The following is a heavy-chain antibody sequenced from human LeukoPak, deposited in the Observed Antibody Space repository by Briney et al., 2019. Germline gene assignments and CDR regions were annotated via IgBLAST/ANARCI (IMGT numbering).Heavy chain of an antibody. CDR1: GFTFSRYW. CDR3: ERDYGA. CDR2: INSDGSAT. D-gene: IGHD4/OR15-4a*01. J-gene: IGHJ5*02. Sequence: GSLRLSCAASGFTFSRYWMHWVRQAPGKGLVWVSRINSDGSATTYADFVKGRFTISRDNAKNTLYLQMNSLRVDDTAMYYCERDYGAWGQGTLVTVSP. V-gene: IGHV3-74*03.